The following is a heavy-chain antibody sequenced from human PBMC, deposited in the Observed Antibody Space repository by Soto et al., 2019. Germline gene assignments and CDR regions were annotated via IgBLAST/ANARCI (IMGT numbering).Heavy chain of an antibody. D-gene: IGHD1-1*01. CDR3: ARDDEYDDNGLDH. CDR1: GFLFSRFG. V-gene: IGHV3-33*01. Sequence: QVQLEESGGGVVQPGTSLRLSCAASGFLFSRFGMHWVRQAPGKGLEWVAVLVNHGGSTGYADSVRGRFTISRDNSRNTLFLEMSSLRVEDTATYYCARDDEYDDNGLDHWGQGTLVTVSS. J-gene: IGHJ4*02. CDR2: LVNHGGST.